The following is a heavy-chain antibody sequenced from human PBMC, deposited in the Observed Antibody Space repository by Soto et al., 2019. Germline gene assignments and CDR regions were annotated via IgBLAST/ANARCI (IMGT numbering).Heavy chain of an antibody. V-gene: IGHV4-30-4*01. CDR2: IYYSGST. CDR3: AREEYYYDSSGYYYTYGMDV. Sequence: SETLSLTCTVSGGSISSGDYYWSWIRQPPGKGLEWIGYIYYSGSTYYNPSLKSRVTISVDTSKNQFSLKLSSVTAADTAVYYCAREEYYYDSSGYYYTYGMDVWGQGTTVTVSS. J-gene: IGHJ6*02. CDR1: GGSISSGDYY. D-gene: IGHD3-22*01.